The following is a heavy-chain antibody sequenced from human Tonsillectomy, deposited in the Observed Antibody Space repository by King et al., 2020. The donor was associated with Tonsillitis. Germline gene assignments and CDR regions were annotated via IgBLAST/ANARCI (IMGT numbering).Heavy chain of an antibody. J-gene: IGHJ3*02. D-gene: IGHD3-3*01. CDR2: ITRSGGST. CDR3: AKDGGMSLENAFDI. CDR1: GFTFSTYA. V-gene: IGHV3-23*04. Sequence: VQLVESGGGLVQPGGSLRLSCAASGFTFSTYAMNWVRQAPGKGLEWVSGITRSGGSTYYADSVKGRFTISRDNSKNTRFLEMNSLRAEDTAVYYCAKDGGMSLENAFDIWGQGTMVTVSS.